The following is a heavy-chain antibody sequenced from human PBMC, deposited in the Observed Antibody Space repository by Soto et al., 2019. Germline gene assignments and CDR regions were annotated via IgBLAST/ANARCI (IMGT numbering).Heavy chain of an antibody. CDR2: ISYDGSNK. D-gene: IGHD3-16*01. V-gene: IGHV3-30-3*01. Sequence: GSLRLSCXASGFTFSSYAMHWVRQAPGKGLEWVAVISYDGSNKYYADSVKGRFTISRDNSKNTLYLQMNSLRAEDTAVYYCAREGGYYYYYGMDVWGQGTTVTVSS. J-gene: IGHJ6*02. CDR1: GFTFSSYA. CDR3: AREGGYYYYYGMDV.